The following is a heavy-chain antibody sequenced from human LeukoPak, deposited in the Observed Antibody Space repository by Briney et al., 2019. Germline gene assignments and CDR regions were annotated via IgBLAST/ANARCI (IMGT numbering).Heavy chain of an antibody. CDR2: IRGSGGST. D-gene: IGHD6-19*01. V-gene: IGHV3-23*01. CDR3: AKGNNSDWFGEIGF. J-gene: IGHJ4*02. CDR1: GFTFSSYA. Sequence: GGSLRLSCAASGFTFSSYAMSWVRQAPGKGLEWVSGIRGSGGSTYYADSVRGRFTISRDNSKNTLYLQMNSLRAEDTAVYYCAKGNNSDWFGEIGFWGQGTLVTVSS.